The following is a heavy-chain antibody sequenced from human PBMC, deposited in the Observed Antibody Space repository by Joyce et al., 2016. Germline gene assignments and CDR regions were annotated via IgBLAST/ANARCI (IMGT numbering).Heavy chain of an antibody. Sequence: EVQLVESGGGLVKPGRSLRLSCTSSGFIFGDYAMNWFRQAPGKWLELVGFIRSKAYGGTTDYAASVKGRFTISRDDSKSIAYLQMNSLKTEDTAVYYCTRIGDCSGGSCYEGWFDPWGQGTLVTVSS. V-gene: IGHV3-49*05. CDR2: IRSKAYGGTT. D-gene: IGHD2-15*01. CDR1: GFIFGDYA. CDR3: TRIGDCSGGSCYEGWFDP. J-gene: IGHJ5*02.